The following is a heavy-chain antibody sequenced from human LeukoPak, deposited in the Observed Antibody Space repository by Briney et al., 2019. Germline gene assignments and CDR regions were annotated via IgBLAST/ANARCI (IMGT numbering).Heavy chain of an antibody. V-gene: IGHV3-30*02. J-gene: IGHJ4*02. CDR3: ARGTDYCFDF. CDR2: MQTDESKK. Sequence: GGSLRLSCAASGFVLSSYGMDWVRQAPGKGLEWVAFMQTDESKKYYADSVKGRFTISRDISSNTFYLQMSSLRPDDTAVYYCARGTDYCFDFWGQGTVVTVSS. D-gene: IGHD3/OR15-3a*01. CDR1: GFVLSSYG.